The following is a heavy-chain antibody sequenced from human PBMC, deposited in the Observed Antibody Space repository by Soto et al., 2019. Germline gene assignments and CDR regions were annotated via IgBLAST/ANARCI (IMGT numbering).Heavy chain of an antibody. Sequence: EVQLLESGGGLVQPGGSLRLSCAASGFTFNRYAMSWVRQAPGKGLEWVSLTSCGVGTTYYADSVKCRFAISRDNSKNTLYLEMNSLRAEDTAVYFCAKRYHTTTSCFAYWGQGTLVTVS. CDR2: TSCGVGTT. CDR1: GFTFNRYA. J-gene: IGHJ4*02. V-gene: IGHV3-23*01. CDR3: AKRYHTTTSCFAY. D-gene: IGHD2-2*01.